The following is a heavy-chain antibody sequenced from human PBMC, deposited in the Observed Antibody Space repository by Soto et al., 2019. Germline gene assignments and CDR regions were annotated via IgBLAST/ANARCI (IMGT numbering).Heavy chain of an antibody. D-gene: IGHD5-18*01. CDR1: GYTFTSYD. V-gene: IGHV1-69*04. CDR2: INPISGKA. Sequence: SVKVSCTASGYTFTSYDIKWVRQATGQGLEWMGRINPISGKANYAQKFQGRVTITTNKSTSTAYMELSSLRSEDTAVYYCARDRYSYGSNYYYGMDVWGQGTTVTVSS. CDR3: ARDRYSYGSNYYYGMDV. J-gene: IGHJ6*02.